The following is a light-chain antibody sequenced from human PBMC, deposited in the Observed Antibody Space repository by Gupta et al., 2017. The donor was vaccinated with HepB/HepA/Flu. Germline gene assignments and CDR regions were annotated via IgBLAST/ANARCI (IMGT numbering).Light chain of an antibody. J-gene: IGKJ4*01. CDR1: QSISSY. CDR2: AAS. CDR3: QQSHSTGRT. Sequence: DIQMTQSPFSLSASLGDRVTITCRASQSISSYLNWYQQKPGKAPKLLIYAASSLESGVPSRFSGSGSGTDFTLTISSLQPEDVATYYCQQSHSTGRTFGGGTKVEIK. V-gene: IGKV1-39*01.